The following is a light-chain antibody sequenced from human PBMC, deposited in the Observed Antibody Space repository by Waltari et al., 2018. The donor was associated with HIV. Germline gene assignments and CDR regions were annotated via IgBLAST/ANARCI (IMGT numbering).Light chain of an antibody. CDR3: SSYTSSSTLDVG. CDR2: EVS. V-gene: IGLV2-14*01. CDR1: SSDVGGYDS. J-gene: IGLJ2*01. Sequence: QSAPTHPALVSASLGQSITNSRTGTSSDVGGYDSVSLYQQHPGKAPELMIYEVSSRPSGVSTRFPGSKSDNTASRTISGLQAEEEADYYCSSYTSSSTLDVGFGGGTKRSVL.